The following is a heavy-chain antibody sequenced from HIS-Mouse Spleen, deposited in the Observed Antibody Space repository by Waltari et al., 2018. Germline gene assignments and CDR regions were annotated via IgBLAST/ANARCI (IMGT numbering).Heavy chain of an antibody. CDR2: IWYDGSNK. D-gene: IGHD2-8*01. CDR1: GFPLSSYG. CDR3: AKGGLMVYAIGDY. Sequence: QVQLVESGGGVVQPGRSLRLSCAASGFPLSSYGMHWVRQAPGKGLEWVAVIWYDGSNKYYADSVKGRFTISRDNSKNTLYLQMNSLRAEDTAVYYCAKGGLMVYAIGDYWGQGTLVTVSS. J-gene: IGHJ4*02. V-gene: IGHV3-33*06.